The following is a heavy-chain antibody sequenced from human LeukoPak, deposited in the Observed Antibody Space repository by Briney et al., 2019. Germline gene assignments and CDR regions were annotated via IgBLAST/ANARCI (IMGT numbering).Heavy chain of an antibody. CDR3: AREGDVGTIDY. CDR2: IIPIFGTA. CDR1: GGTFSSYA. D-gene: IGHD1-7*01. V-gene: IGHV1-69*06. J-gene: IGHJ4*02. Sequence: SVKVSCKASGGTFSSYAISWVRQAPGQGLEWMGGIIPIFGTAIYAQKFQGRVTITADKSTSTAYMELSSLRSEDTAVYYCAREGDVGTIDYWGQGTLVTVSS.